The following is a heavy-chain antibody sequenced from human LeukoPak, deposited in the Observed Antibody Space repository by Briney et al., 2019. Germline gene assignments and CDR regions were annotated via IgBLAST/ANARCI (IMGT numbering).Heavy chain of an antibody. V-gene: IGHV1-2*02. CDR3: ARVGWRGSYYGY. CDR1: GYTFTGYY. CDR2: IYPNTGGT. D-gene: IGHD1-26*01. J-gene: IGHJ4*02. Sequence: ASVKVSCKASGYTFTGYYIHWVRQAPGQGLEWMGWIYPNTGGTNSAQKFQGRVTMTRDTSISTAYMELSRLRSDDTAVYYCARVGWRGSYYGYWGQGTLVTVSS.